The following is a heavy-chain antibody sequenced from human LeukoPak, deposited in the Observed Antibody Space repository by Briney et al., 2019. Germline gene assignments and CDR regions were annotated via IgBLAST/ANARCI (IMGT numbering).Heavy chain of an antibody. CDR1: GFTFSSYA. CDR3: ARDDCSIISCYQNWFDP. Sequence: PGESLRLSCAASGFTFSSYAMSWGCEAPGKGRGWVSNIKQDGGAKYYVDSVKGRFTISRDNAKNSLYLQMNSLRAEDTAVYYCARDDCSIISCYQNWFDPWGQGTLVTVFS. CDR2: IKQDGGAK. V-gene: IGHV3-7*01. D-gene: IGHD2-2*01. J-gene: IGHJ5*02.